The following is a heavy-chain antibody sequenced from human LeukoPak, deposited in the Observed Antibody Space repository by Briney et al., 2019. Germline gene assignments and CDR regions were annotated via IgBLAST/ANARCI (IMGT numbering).Heavy chain of an antibody. D-gene: IGHD1-26*01. CDR2: IYTSGST. V-gene: IGHV4-61*02. CDR3: ARQGVYYVHDY. CDR1: GGSISIGSYY. Sequence: RSETLSLTCTVSGGSISIGSYYWSWIRQPAGKGLEWIGRIYTSGSTNYNPSLKSRVTISVDTSKNQFSLKLSSVTAADTAVYYCARQGVYYVHDYWGQGTLVTVSS. J-gene: IGHJ4*02.